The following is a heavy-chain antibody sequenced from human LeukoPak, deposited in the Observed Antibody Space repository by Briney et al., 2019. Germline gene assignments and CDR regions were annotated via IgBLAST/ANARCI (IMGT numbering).Heavy chain of an antibody. CDR3: AGTDYGDYSTGYYGMDV. D-gene: IGHD4-17*01. Sequence: GGSLRLSCAASGFTVSSNYMSWVRQAPGKGLEWVSVIYSGGSTYYADSVKGRFTISRDNSKNTLYLQMNSLRAEDTAVYYCAGTDYGDYSTGYYGMDVWGQGTTVTVCS. J-gene: IGHJ6*02. CDR2: IYSGGST. V-gene: IGHV3-66*01. CDR1: GFTVSSNY.